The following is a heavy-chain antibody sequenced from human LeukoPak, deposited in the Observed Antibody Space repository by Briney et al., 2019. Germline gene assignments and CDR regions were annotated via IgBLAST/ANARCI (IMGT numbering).Heavy chain of an antibody. CDR2: MYIDGST. D-gene: IGHD5-12*01. CDR1: GFSVSSNY. J-gene: IGHJ4*02. CDR3: ARDREGGYDY. V-gene: IGHV3-53*01. Sequence: GGSLRLSCAASGFSVSSNYMSWVRQAPGKGLEWASVMYIDGSTYYADSVKGRFTISRDISKNTLYLQMSSLRGEDTAVYYCARDREGGYDYWGQGTLVTVSS.